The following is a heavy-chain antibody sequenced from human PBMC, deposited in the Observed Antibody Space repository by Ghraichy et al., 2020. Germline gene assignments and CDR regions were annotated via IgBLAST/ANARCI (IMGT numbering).Heavy chain of an antibody. CDR1: GFTFSSYW. CDR2: INQDGSEK. V-gene: IGHV3-7*01. D-gene: IGHD1-14*01. Sequence: LSLTCAASGFTFSSYWMSWVRQAPGKGLEWVANINQDGSEKYYVDSVKGRFTISRDNAKNSLFLQMNSLRAEDTAVYFCARQNHFVDYWGQGTLVTVSS. J-gene: IGHJ4*02. CDR3: ARQNHFVDY.